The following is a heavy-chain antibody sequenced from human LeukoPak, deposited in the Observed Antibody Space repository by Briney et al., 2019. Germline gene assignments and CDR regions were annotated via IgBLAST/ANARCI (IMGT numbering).Heavy chain of an antibody. Sequence: GGSLRLSCAASGFTFSSYAVSWVRQAPGKGLEWVSGISGSGGSISYAESVKGRFTISRDNSKNTLYLQMNSLRAEDTAAYYCAKDKLVAAFPGTWFDPWGQGTLVTVSS. J-gene: IGHJ5*02. CDR1: GFTFSSYA. V-gene: IGHV3-23*01. CDR3: AKDKLVAAFPGTWFDP. D-gene: IGHD2-15*01. CDR2: ISGSGGSI.